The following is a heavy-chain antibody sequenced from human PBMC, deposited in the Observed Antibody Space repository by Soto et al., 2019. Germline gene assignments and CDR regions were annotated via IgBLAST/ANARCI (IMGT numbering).Heavy chain of an antibody. CDR1: GYTFTSYD. CDR3: ARQTRYYDSSGYYGFDY. V-gene: IGHV1-8*01. CDR2: MNPNSGNT. D-gene: IGHD3-22*01. J-gene: IGHJ4*02. Sequence: QVQLVQSGAEVKKPGASVKVSCKASGYTFTSYDINWVRQATGQGLEWMGWMNPNSGNTDYAQKFQGTVTMTRNTSISTAYMELSSLRSEDTAVYYCARQTRYYDSSGYYGFDYWGQGTLVTVSS.